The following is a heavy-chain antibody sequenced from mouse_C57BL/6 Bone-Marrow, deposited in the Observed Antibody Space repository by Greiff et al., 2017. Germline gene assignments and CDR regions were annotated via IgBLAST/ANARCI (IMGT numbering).Heavy chain of an antibody. CDR2: IDPENGDT. V-gene: IGHV14-4*01. D-gene: IGHD2-4*01. CDR1: GFNIKDDY. J-gene: IGHJ3*01. CDR3: TTYDYDGGAY. Sequence: EVKLQESGAELVRPGASVKLSCTASGFNIKDDYMHWVKQRPEQGLEWIGWIDPENGDTEYASKFQGKATITADTSSNTAYLQLSSLTSEDTAVYYCTTYDYDGGAYWGQGTLVTVSA.